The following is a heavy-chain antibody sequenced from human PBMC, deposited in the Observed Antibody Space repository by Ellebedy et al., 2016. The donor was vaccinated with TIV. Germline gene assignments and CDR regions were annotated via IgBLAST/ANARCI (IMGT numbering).Heavy chain of an antibody. D-gene: IGHD5-24*01. CDR3: ARGNAQLDY. Sequence: PGGSLRLSCAASGFTFSSYWMSWVRQAPGKGLEWVSYISSSGSTIYYADSVKGRFTVSRDNAKNSLYLQMNSLRDEDTAVYYCARGNAQLDYWGQGTLVTVSS. V-gene: IGHV3-48*02. CDR2: ISSSGSTI. J-gene: IGHJ4*02. CDR1: GFTFSSYW.